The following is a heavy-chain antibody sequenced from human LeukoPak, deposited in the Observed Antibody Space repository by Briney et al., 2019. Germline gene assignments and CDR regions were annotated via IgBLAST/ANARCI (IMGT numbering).Heavy chain of an antibody. J-gene: IGHJ4*02. CDR3: ARGYALYSGRYIDFDY. CDR1: GYTFTGHY. CDR2: INPNNGGT. D-gene: IGHD1-26*01. V-gene: IGHV1-2*02. Sequence: ASVKVSRKASGYTFTGHYMHWVRQAPGQGLEWMGWINPNNGGTNYAQKFQGRVTMTRDTSISTAYMELSRLRSDDTAVYYCARGYALYSGRYIDFDYWGQGTLVTASS.